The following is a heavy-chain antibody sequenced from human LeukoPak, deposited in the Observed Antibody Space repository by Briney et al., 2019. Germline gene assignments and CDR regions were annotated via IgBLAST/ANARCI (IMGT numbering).Heavy chain of an antibody. V-gene: IGHV3-23*01. J-gene: IGHJ4*02. Sequence: PGGSLRHSCAASGFTFSTYAVSWVRQAPGYGLEWVSTISGSGDSTYSADSMKGRFTISRDNSKNTLYLQMNSLRAEDTAVYYCAKGTGSSGWYWFDYGGQGTLVTVSS. D-gene: IGHD6-19*01. CDR3: AKGTGSSGWYWFDY. CDR2: ISGSGDST. CDR1: GFTFSTYA.